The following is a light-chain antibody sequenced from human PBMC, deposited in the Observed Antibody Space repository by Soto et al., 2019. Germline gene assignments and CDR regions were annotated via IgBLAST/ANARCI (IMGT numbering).Light chain of an antibody. CDR2: GAS. CDR1: QTVSSNY. CDR3: QQYTGPPTT. V-gene: IGKV3-20*01. J-gene: IGKJ5*01. Sequence: EIILTQSPDTLSLSPEERATLSCTASQTVSSNYLAWCQQRPGQAPRLLIYGASTRAAGIPDRFSGSGSGTDFTLTITRLEPEDSAVYFCQQYTGPPTTFGQGTRLEIK.